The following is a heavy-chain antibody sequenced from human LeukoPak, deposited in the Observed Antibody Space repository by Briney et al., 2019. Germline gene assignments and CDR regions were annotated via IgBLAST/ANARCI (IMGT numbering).Heavy chain of an antibody. V-gene: IGHV1-2*02. D-gene: IGHD3-22*01. CDR1: GYTFTSYG. Sequence: ASVKVSCKASGYTFTSYGISWVRQAPGQGLEWMGWINPNSGGTNYAQKFQGRVTMTRDTSISTAYMELSRLRSDDTAVYYCARFVSSGYPVDYWGQGTLVTVSS. CDR3: ARFVSSGYPVDY. J-gene: IGHJ4*02. CDR2: INPNSGGT.